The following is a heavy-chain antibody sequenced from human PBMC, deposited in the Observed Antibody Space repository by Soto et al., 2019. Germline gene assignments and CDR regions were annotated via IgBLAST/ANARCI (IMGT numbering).Heavy chain of an antibody. J-gene: IGHJ4*02. Sequence: GGSLRLSCAASGFTFSSYGMHWVRQAPGKGLEWVAVISYDGSNKYYADSVKGRFTISRDNSKNTLYLQMNSLRAEDTAVYYCAKDIGYSGYDGREDWGQGTLVTVSS. CDR3: AKDIGYSGYDGRED. D-gene: IGHD5-12*01. CDR1: GFTFSSYG. CDR2: ISYDGSNK. V-gene: IGHV3-30*18.